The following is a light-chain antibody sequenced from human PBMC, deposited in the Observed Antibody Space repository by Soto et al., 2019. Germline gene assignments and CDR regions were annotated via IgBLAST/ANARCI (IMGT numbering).Light chain of an antibody. CDR2: DAS. V-gene: IGKV1-5*02. CDR3: QPHYIHWT. J-gene: IGKJ1*01. CDR1: QNINRL. Sequence: IRVARCASTMSPSVAARFAFVCRASQNINRLLAWYQQKPGKAPQLLIYDASTQERGVPSRFSGRGSGTVFPLSISILQPDDLASYYRQPHYIHWTFGQGTKVDIK.